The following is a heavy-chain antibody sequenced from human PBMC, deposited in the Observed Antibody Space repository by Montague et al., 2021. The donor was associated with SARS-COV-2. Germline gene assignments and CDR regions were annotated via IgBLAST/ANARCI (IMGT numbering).Heavy chain of an antibody. CDR1: GFSFSNYA. CDR2: ISGSGDIT. V-gene: IGHV3-23*01. CDR3: AKEAVYSSSWEYFDY. Sequence: SLRLSCAASGFSFSNYAMSWVRQAPGKGLEWASPISGSGDITHYADSVKGRFTISRDNSKNTLYLQMNSLRAEGTAVYYCAKEAVYSSSWEYFDYWGQGTLVTVSS. D-gene: IGHD6-13*01. J-gene: IGHJ4*02.